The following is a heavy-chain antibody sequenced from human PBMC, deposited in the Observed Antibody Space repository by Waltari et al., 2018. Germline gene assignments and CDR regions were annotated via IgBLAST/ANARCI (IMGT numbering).Heavy chain of an antibody. D-gene: IGHD1-26*01. J-gene: IGHJ6*03. V-gene: IGHV1-24*01. CDR2: FDPGDSET. CDR3: RLVGRNIVLAGAAPSYYSYMDV. Sequence: QVQLVQSGAEVMKAGASVKVSCKVPDYTISGLPVHWVRQLDGKGLEWLGRFDPGDSETASARKFLGRVTMTEDTSTDTAYMELSSLRSEDTAVYYCRLVGRNIVLAGAAPSYYSYMDVWGRGTSVTVSS. CDR1: DYTISGLP.